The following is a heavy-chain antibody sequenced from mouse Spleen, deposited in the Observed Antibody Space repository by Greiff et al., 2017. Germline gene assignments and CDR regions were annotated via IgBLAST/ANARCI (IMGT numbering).Heavy chain of an antibody. CDR1: GFTFSDYY. J-gene: IGHJ1*01. Sequence: EVKLVESGGGLVQPGGSLKLSCATSGFTFSDYYMYWVRQTPEKRLEWVAYISNGGGSTYYPDTVKGRFTISRDNAKNTLYLQMSRLKSEDTAMYYCARHKNEGYFDVWGAGTTVTVSS. CDR3: ARHKNEGYFDV. V-gene: IGHV5-12*02. CDR2: ISNGGGST.